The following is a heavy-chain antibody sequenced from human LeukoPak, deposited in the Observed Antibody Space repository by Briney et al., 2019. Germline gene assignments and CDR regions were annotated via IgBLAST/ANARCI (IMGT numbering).Heavy chain of an antibody. CDR3: ALSLIAVAGNY. Sequence: ASVKVSCKASGYTFNSYDINWVRQATGQGLEWMGWMNPNSGNTGYAQKFQDRVTITRNTSISTAYMELSSLRSEDTAVYYCALSLIAVAGNYWGQGTLVTVSS. CDR2: MNPNSGNT. D-gene: IGHD6-19*01. V-gene: IGHV1-8*01. CDR1: GYTFNSYD. J-gene: IGHJ4*02.